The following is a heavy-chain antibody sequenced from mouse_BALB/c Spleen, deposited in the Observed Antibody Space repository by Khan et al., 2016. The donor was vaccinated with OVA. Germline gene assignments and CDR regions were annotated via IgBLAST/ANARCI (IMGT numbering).Heavy chain of an antibody. CDR2: IWAGGST. J-gene: IGHJ3*01. Sequence: QVQLKESGPGLVAPPQSLSITCTVSGFSLTSYGVHWVRQPPGKGLEWLGVIWAGGSTNYNSALMSSLSISKDNSTSQVFLKMNSLQTDDTAMYYGAREGLYGNYVFAYWGQGTLVTVSA. CDR3: AREGLYGNYVFAY. CDR1: GFSLTSYG. V-gene: IGHV2-9*02. D-gene: IGHD2-1*01.